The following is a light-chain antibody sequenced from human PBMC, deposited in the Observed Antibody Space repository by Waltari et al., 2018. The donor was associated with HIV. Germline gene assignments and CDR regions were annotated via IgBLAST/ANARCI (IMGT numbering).Light chain of an antibody. J-gene: IGLJ2*01. CDR1: TITYDS. V-gene: IGLV2-14*03. CDR3: SSYAASGSVI. Sequence: QSALTQPASVSGSPGQSVTISCTGPTITYDSASWYQQHPAKAPKLIIFEGTYRPSGISNRFSATKSGNTASLTISGLQAEDEAHYYCSSYAASGSVIFGGGTNLTVL. CDR2: EGT.